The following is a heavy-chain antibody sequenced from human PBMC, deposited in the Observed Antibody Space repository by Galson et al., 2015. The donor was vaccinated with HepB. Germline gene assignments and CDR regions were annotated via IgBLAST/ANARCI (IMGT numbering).Heavy chain of an antibody. Sequence: SLRLSCAASGFTFSSYSMNWVRQAPGKGLEWVSVVSSTGGYTNYADSVKGRFTISRDNSKNTLYLQMNSLRAEDMAVYYCAKVLGSNYFDYWGQGTLVTVSS. CDR2: VSSTGGYT. D-gene: IGHD1-26*01. CDR3: AKVLGSNYFDY. CDR1: GFTFSSYS. J-gene: IGHJ4*02. V-gene: IGHV3-23*01.